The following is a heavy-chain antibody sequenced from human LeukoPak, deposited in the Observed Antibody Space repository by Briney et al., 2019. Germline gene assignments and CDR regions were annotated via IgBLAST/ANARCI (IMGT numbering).Heavy chain of an antibody. CDR1: GLTVSSNY. J-gene: IGHJ4*02. D-gene: IGHD1-7*01. CDR2: IKQDGSEK. Sequence: PGGFLRLSCAASGLTVSSNYMSWVRQAPGKGLQWVANIKQDGSEKYYVDSVKGRFTISRDNAKKSLYLQMNSLRAEDTAVYYCARDDDWNYEDYWGQGTLVTVSS. CDR3: ARDDDWNYEDY. V-gene: IGHV3-7*01.